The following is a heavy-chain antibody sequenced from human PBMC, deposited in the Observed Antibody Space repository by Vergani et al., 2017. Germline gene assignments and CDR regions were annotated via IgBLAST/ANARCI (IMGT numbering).Heavy chain of an antibody. J-gene: IGHJ6*02. D-gene: IGHD4-17*01. CDR2: VDTEDGET. CDR1: GYTFTDHY. V-gene: IGHV1-69-2*01. Sequence: EVQLVQSGAEVKKPGATMKISCKVSGYTFTDHYMHWVKQAPGKGLEWMGLVDTEDGETIYAEKFKGRVTIAADTSTDTAHLELSSLRSEDTAVYYCATPRTGTTGGREGWLQGTTVIVSS. CDR3: ATPRTGTTGGREG.